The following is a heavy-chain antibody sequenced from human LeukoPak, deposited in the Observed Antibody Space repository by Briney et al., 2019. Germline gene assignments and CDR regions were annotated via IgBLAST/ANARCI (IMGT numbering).Heavy chain of an antibody. CDR2: INSDGSST. V-gene: IGHV3-74*01. CDR1: GFTFSSCW. J-gene: IGHJ5*02. D-gene: IGHD2-15*01. CDR3: ARGEYCSGGSCRYSVRFDP. Sequence: PGGSLRLSCAASGFTFSSCWMHWVRQAPGKGLVWVSHINSDGSSTSYADSVKGRFTISRDNAKNTLYLQMNSLRAEDTAVYYCARGEYCSGGSCRYSVRFDPWGQGTLVTVSS.